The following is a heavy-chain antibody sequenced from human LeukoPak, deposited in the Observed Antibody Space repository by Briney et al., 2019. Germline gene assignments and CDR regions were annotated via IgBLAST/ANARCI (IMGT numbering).Heavy chain of an antibody. CDR3: AKDSNDYGDYNYFDF. CDR2: IWYDGSKT. J-gene: IGHJ4*02. CDR1: GFTFTGCH. V-gene: IGHV3-33*06. Sequence: PGRSLRLSCAASGFTFTGCHIPWVRQAPGQGLEWVALIWYDGSKTYYADSVKGRFTVSRDNSENTLYLQMSSLRAEDTAVYYCAKDSNDYGDYNYFDFWGQGTLVTVSS. D-gene: IGHD4-17*01.